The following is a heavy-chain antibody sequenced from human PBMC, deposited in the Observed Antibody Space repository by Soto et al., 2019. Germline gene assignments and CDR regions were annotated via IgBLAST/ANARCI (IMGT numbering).Heavy chain of an antibody. D-gene: IGHD3-22*01. CDR3: AKDPLYDSSVYFDY. Sequence: GGSLGLSCAASGFTFSSYAMSWVRQAPGKGLEWVSAISGSGGSTYYADSVKGRFTISRDNSRNTLYLQMNSLRAEDTAVYYCAKDPLYDSSVYFDYWGQGTLVTVSS. CDR1: GFTFSSYA. CDR2: ISGSGGST. V-gene: IGHV3-23*01. J-gene: IGHJ4*02.